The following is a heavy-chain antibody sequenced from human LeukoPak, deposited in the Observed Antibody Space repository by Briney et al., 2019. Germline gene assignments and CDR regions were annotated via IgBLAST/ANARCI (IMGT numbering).Heavy chain of an antibody. CDR3: ARTYSTSSNFDY. J-gene: IGHJ4*02. Sequence: SETLSLTCTVSGGSISSYYWSWIRQPPGKGLEWIGYIYSSGRTNYNPSLKSRVTISVDTSKEQFSLKLSSVTAADTALYYCARTYSTSSNFDYWGQGTLVTVSS. V-gene: IGHV4-4*09. CDR2: IYSSGRT. CDR1: GGSISSYY. D-gene: IGHD2-2*01.